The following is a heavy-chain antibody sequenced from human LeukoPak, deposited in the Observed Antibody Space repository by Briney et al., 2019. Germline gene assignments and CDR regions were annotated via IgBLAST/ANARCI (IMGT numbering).Heavy chain of an antibody. Sequence: SETLSLTCAAYGGSFSGYYWSWIRQPPGKGLEWIGEINHSGSTNYNPSLKSRVTISVDTSKNQFSLKLSSVTAADTAVYYCARESEEQLVLFDYWGQGTLVTVSS. CDR3: ARESEEQLVLFDY. CDR2: INHSGST. D-gene: IGHD6-6*01. J-gene: IGHJ4*02. V-gene: IGHV4-34*01. CDR1: GGSFSGYY.